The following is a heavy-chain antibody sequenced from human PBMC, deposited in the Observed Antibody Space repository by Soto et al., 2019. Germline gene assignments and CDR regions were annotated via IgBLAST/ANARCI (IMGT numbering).Heavy chain of an antibody. CDR2: ISYDGSNK. V-gene: IGHV3-30-3*01. CDR1: GFTFSSYA. D-gene: IGHD2-2*01. CDR3: ARFNLMPAAIYGMDV. Sequence: PGGSLRLSCAASGFTFSSYAMHWVRQAPGKGLEWVAVISYDGSNKYYADSVKGRFTISRDNSKNTLYLQMNSLRAEDTAVYYCARFNLMPAAIYGMDVWGQGTTVTVSS. J-gene: IGHJ6*02.